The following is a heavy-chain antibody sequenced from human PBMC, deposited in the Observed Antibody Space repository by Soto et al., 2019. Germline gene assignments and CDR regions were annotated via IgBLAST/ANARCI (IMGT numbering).Heavy chain of an antibody. CDR1: GFTFSSYE. V-gene: IGHV3-48*03. J-gene: IGHJ4*02. CDR3: ANDFWSEYR. Sequence: GGSLRLSCEASGFTFSSYEMNWVRQAPGRGLEWISYISGSSSMIYYADSVKGRFTISRDNAKNSLYLQMNSLRAEDTAVYFCANDFWSEYRWGQGTLVTSPQ. CDR2: ISGSSSMI. D-gene: IGHD3-3*01.